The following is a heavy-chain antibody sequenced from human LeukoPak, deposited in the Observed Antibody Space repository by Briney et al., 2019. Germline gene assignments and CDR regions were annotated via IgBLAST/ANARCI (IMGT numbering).Heavy chain of an antibody. CDR3: VRDYGNSVQGN. Sequence: PSETLSLTCTVSTDSISSGSYYWGWVRQSPGQGLEWIGSIVSGGSTYHNPSLKSRVTMSIDTSNNQFSLKLSFVTAADTAIYYCVRDYGNSVQGNWGQGTLVTVSS. CDR2: IVSGGST. V-gene: IGHV4-39*02. CDR1: TDSISSGSYY. D-gene: IGHD1-7*01. J-gene: IGHJ4*02.